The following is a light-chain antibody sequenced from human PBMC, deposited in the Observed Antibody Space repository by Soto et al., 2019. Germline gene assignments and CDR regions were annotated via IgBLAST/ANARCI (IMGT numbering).Light chain of an antibody. V-gene: IGLV2-14*03. CDR2: DVS. CDR1: SSDVGAYHS. CDR3: SSFTAPGTVM. Sequence: QSALTQPASVSGSPGQSFTISCTGTSSDVGAYHSVSWYQQHPGKAPKLIIFDVSNRPSGVSDRFSGSKSGNTASLTISGLQAEDEADYYCSSFTAPGTVMFGGGTKLTVL. J-gene: IGLJ3*02.